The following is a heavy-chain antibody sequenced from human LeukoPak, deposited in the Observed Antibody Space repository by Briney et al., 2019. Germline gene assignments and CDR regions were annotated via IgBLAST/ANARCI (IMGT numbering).Heavy chain of an antibody. J-gene: IGHJ4*02. CDR1: GDSVSSTRAA. Sequence: SQTLSLTCAISGDSVSSTRAAWNWIRQSPSRGLEWLGRTYYRSKWHSGYAVSVKSRIIIKADTSRNHFSLQLDSVTPEDTAVYYCARDTAAGGSDFGYWGQGTLVTVS. CDR3: ARDTAAGGSDFGY. CDR2: TYYRSKWHS. D-gene: IGHD6-13*01. V-gene: IGHV6-1*01.